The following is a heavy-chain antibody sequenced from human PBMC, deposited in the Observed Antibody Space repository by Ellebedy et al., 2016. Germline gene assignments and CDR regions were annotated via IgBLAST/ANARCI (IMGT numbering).Heavy chain of an antibody. CDR2: IKQDGSEK. Sequence: GESLKISXAASGFTFSSYWMSWVRQAPGKGLEWVANIKQDGSEKYYVDSVKGRFTISRENAKNSLYLEMNSLRAEDTAVYYCAREGIYSSSSTGDYWGQGTLVTVSS. V-gene: IGHV3-7*01. D-gene: IGHD6-6*01. CDR1: GFTFSSYW. J-gene: IGHJ4*02. CDR3: AREGIYSSSSTGDY.